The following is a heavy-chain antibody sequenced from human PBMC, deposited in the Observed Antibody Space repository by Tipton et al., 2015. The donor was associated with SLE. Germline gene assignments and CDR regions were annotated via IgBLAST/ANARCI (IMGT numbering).Heavy chain of an antibody. D-gene: IGHD6-6*01. CDR1: GGSVSSSSKY. CDR2: IYYTGTTT. CDR3: ARLVEYSISSGDYFDY. V-gene: IGHV4-39*07. Sequence: TLSLTCTVSGGSVSSSSKYWAWVRQPPGKGLEWIGSIYYTGTTTYYNSFLKSRFTMSVDTAKNQFSLRLTSVTPADTGVYYCARLVEYSISSGDYFDYWGQGIWVTVSS. J-gene: IGHJ4*02.